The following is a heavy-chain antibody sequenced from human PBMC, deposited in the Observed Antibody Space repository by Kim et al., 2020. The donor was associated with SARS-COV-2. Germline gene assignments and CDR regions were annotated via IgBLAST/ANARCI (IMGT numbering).Heavy chain of an antibody. CDR3: ARSLEELERLSAFDI. D-gene: IGHD1-1*01. Sequence: SVKVSCKTSGGSFSTYFMNWVRQAPGQGLEWMGAIIPLFGTTEYTQKFQGRITMTANKSTTTSFLELNSLGSDDTAVYYCARSLEELERLSAFDIWGQG. CDR2: IIPLFGTT. V-gene: IGHV1-69*06. J-gene: IGHJ3*02. CDR1: GGSFSTYF.